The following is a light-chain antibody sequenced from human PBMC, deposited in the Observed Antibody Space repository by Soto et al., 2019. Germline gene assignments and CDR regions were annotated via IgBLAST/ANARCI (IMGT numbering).Light chain of an antibody. CDR2: KAS. CDR3: QQYNSYSIT. Sequence: DIQMTQSPSTLSASVGYRVTITCRASQSISSWLAWYQQKPGKAPKLLIYKASSLESGVPSRFSGSGSGTEFTLTISSLQPDDFATYYCQQYNSYSITFGQGTLLEIK. CDR1: QSISSW. V-gene: IGKV1-5*03. J-gene: IGKJ5*01.